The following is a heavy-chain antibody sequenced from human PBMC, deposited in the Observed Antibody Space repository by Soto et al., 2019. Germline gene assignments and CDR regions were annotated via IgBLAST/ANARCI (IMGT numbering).Heavy chain of an antibody. Sequence: SETLSLTCTVSGGSISSSSYYWGWIRQPPGRGLEWIGSIYYSGSTYYNPSLKSRVTISVDTSKNQFSLKVSSVTAADTAVYYCARLGKGNYWGQGTLVTVSS. J-gene: IGHJ4*02. V-gene: IGHV4-39*01. CDR2: IYYSGST. CDR1: GGSISSSSYY. D-gene: IGHD7-27*01. CDR3: ARLGKGNY.